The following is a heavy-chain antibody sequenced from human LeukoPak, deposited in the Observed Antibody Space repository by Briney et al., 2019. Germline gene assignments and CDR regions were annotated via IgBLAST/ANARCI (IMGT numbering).Heavy chain of an antibody. CDR2: VYYSGST. CDR1: GDSITSYY. D-gene: IGHD6-13*01. Sequence: PSETLSLTCTVSGDSITSYYWSWIRQPPGKGLEWIGYVYYSGSTSYSPSLKSRVTISVDTPKNQFSLRLSSVTAADTALYYCARKGSNWSTQFDYWGQGTLVTVSS. CDR3: ARKGSNWSTQFDY. V-gene: IGHV4-59*08. J-gene: IGHJ4*02.